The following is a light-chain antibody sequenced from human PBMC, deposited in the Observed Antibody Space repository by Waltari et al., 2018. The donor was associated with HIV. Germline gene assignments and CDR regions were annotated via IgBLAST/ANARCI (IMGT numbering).Light chain of an antibody. CDR2: KDS. V-gene: IGLV3-25*03. Sequence: SYELTQPPSVSVSPGQTARITCPGDALPKQYAYWYQQKPGQAPVLVIYKDSGRPSGIPERFSGSSSGTTVTLTISGVQAEDEADYYCQSADSSGTYSWVFGGGTKLTVL. CDR3: QSADSSGTYSWV. CDR1: ALPKQY. J-gene: IGLJ3*02.